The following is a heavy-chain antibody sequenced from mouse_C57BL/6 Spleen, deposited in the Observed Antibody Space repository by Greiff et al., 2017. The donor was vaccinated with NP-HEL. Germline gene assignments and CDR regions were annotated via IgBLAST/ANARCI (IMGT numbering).Heavy chain of an antibody. Sequence: VQLQQSGPELVKPGASVKISCKASGYAFSSSWMNWVKQRPGKGLEWIGRIYPGDGDTNYNGKFKGKATLTADKSSSTAYMQLSSLTSEDSAVYFCARGINGRYYFDYWGQGTTLTVSS. CDR1: GYAFSSSW. J-gene: IGHJ2*01. CDR3: ARGINGRYYFDY. CDR2: IYPGDGDT. V-gene: IGHV1-82*01.